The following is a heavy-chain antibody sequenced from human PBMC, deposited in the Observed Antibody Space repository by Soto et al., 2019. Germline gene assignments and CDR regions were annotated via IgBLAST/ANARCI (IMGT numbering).Heavy chain of an antibody. V-gene: IGHV3-33*01. CDR2: IWYDGSNK. CDR3: ARERERAYYDFWSGHTYFDY. D-gene: IGHD3-3*01. CDR1: GFTFSSYG. Sequence: QVQLVESGGGVVQPGRSLRLSCAASGFTFSSYGMHWVRQAPGKGLEWVAVIWYDGSNKYYADSVKGRFTISRDNSKNTLYLQMNSLRAEDTAVYYCARERERAYYDFWSGHTYFDYWGQGTLVTVSS. J-gene: IGHJ4*02.